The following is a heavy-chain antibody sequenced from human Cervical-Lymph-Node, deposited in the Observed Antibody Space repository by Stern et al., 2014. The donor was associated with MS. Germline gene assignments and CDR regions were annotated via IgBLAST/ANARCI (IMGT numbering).Heavy chain of an antibody. CDR3: ARDNSGTDY. V-gene: IGHV3-74*01. Sequence: EVQLVESGGDLVQPGGSLRLSCVASGFTFSHYWTQWVRQAPGKGLVWVSHITSDGSTTTYADSVKGRFTVSRDNAKNTLYLQMDSLRAEDTAVYFCARDNSGTDYWGQGTLVTVSS. CDR2: ITSDGSTT. J-gene: IGHJ4*02. D-gene: IGHD1-26*01. CDR1: GFTFSHYW.